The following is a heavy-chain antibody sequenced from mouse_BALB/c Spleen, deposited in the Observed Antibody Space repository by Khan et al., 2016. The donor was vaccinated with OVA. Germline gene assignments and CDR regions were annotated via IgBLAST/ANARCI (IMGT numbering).Heavy chain of an antibody. V-gene: IGHV1S29*02. J-gene: IGHJ3*01. D-gene: IGHD2-4*01. Sequence: VQLQQSGPELVKPGASVKISCKASGYIFTDYNMHWVKQSHGKSLEWIGYIYPYNGGTGYNQKFKSKATLTVDNSSSTAYMELRSLTSEDSAVYYCVRSSKDDYDRFAYWGQGTLVTVSA. CDR1: GYIFTDYN. CDR3: VRSSKDDYDRFAY. CDR2: IYPYNGGT.